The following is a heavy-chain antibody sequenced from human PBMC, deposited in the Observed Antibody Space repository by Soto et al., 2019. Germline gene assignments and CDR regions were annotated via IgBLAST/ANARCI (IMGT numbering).Heavy chain of an antibody. D-gene: IGHD2-2*03. CDR3: ARVRHGYCSSTSCPIYYGMDV. CDR1: GFTFSSYG. V-gene: IGHV3-33*01. Sequence: QVQLVESGGGVVQPGRSLRLSCAASGFTFSSYGMHWVRQAPGKGLEWVAGIWYDGSNKYYADSVKGRFTISRDNSKNTLYLQMNSLRAEDTAVYYCARVRHGYCSSTSCPIYYGMDVWGQGTTVTVSS. CDR2: IWYDGSNK. J-gene: IGHJ6*02.